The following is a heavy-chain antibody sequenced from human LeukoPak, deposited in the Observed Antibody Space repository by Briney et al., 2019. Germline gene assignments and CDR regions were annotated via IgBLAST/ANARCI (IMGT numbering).Heavy chain of an antibody. CDR1: GGTFSSYA. Sequence: SVKVSCKASGGTFSSYAISWVRQAPGQGLEWMGGIIPIFGTANYAEKFQGRVTITADESTSTAYMELSSLRSEDTAVYYCAKGHLRGDSYYYYMDVWGKGTTVTVSS. CDR2: IIPIFGTA. J-gene: IGHJ6*03. CDR3: AKGHLRGDSYYYYMDV. D-gene: IGHD3-10*01. V-gene: IGHV1-69*13.